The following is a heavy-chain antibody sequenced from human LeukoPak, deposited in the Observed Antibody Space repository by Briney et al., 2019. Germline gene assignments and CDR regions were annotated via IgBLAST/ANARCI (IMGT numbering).Heavy chain of an antibody. CDR1: GFTFSNYW. V-gene: IGHV3-7*01. CDR3: VVYKYILSWSAFDF. CDR2: IRQDGSDR. Sequence: GGSLRLSCAASGFTFSNYWMTWVRQAPGKGLEWVADIRQDGSDRYYVDSVKGRFIISRDNAKKSVSLHMNNLRVEDTAVYYCVVYKYILSWSAFDFWGRGTMVTVSS. J-gene: IGHJ3*01. D-gene: IGHD6-13*01.